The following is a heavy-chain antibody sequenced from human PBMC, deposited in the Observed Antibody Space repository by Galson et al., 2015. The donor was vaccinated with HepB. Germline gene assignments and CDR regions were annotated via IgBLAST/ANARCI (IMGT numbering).Heavy chain of an antibody. CDR3: ARMIEVAGRYYFAY. V-gene: IGHV3-72*01. CDR1: GFTFSDHY. Sequence: SLRLSCAVSGFTFSDHYMNWVRQAPGKGLEWVSRCRNKANSYTTEYAASVKGRFTISRDDSNYSLYLQMNSLKTEDTAMYYCARMIEVAGRYYFAYWGQGTLVTVSS. CDR2: CRNKANSYTT. J-gene: IGHJ4*02. D-gene: IGHD6-19*01.